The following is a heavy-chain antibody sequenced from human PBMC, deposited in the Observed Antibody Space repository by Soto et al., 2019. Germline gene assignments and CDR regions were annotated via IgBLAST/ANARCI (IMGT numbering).Heavy chain of an antibody. D-gene: IGHD3-22*01. CDR3: ARSYYYDSSGSHQYYFDY. CDR2: INPNSGGT. Sequence: ASLKVSCKASGYTFTGYYMHWVRQAPGQGLEWMGWINPNSGGTNYAQKFQGWVTMTRDTSISTAYMELSRLRSDDTAVYYCARSYYYDSSGSHQYYFDYWGQGTLVTVSS. CDR1: GYTFTGYY. J-gene: IGHJ4*02. V-gene: IGHV1-2*04.